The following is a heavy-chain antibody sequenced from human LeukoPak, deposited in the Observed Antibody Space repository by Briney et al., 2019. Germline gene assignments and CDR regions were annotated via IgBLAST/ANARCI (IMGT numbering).Heavy chain of an antibody. CDR3: ARVYYGSGSQYYYYGMDV. Sequence: GASVKVSCKASEYTYTSYDINWVRQATGQGLEWMGWMNPNSGNTGYAQKFQGRVTMTRNTSISTAYMELSSLRSEDTAVYYCARVYYGSGSQYYYYGMDVWGQGTTVTVSS. CDR1: EYTYTSYD. D-gene: IGHD3-10*01. J-gene: IGHJ6*02. V-gene: IGHV1-8*01. CDR2: MNPNSGNT.